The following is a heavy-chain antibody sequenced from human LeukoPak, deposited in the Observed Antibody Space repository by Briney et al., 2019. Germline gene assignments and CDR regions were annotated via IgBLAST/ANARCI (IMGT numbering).Heavy chain of an antibody. J-gene: IGHJ4*02. CDR3: ARQVAATDHPLRY. Sequence: GESLRISCKGSGYSFTSYWIGWVRQMPGKGLEWMGIIYPGDSDTRYSPSFQGQVTISADKSIGTAYLQWSSLKASDAAMYYCARQVAATDHPLRYWGQGTLVTVSS. V-gene: IGHV5-51*01. D-gene: IGHD2-15*01. CDR2: IYPGDSDT. CDR1: GYSFTSYW.